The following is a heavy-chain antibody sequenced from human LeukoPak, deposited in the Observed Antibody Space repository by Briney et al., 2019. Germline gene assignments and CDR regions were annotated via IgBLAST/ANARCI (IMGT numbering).Heavy chain of an antibody. CDR1: GFTFSSYA. D-gene: IGHD1-26*01. V-gene: IGHV3-74*01. CDR2: INMDGTTI. CDR3: ARVSRGSYHFEY. Sequence: GGSLRLSCAASGFTFSSYAMSWVRQAPGKGLEWVSRINMDGTTISYADSVKGRFTISRDNAKNTLYLQMSSLRADDTAVYYCARVSRGSYHFEYWGQGALVTVSS. J-gene: IGHJ4*02.